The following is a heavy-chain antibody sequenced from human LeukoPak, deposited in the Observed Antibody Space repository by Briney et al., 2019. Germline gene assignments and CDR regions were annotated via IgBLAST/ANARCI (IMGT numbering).Heavy chain of an antibody. CDR3: ASYCSSTSCQIRNFDY. Sequence: ASVKVSCKASGYTFTSYDINWVRQATGQGLEWMGWMNPNSGNTGYAQKFQGRVTMTRNTSISTAYMELSSLRSVDTAVYYCASYCSSTSCQIRNFDYWGQGTLVTVSS. D-gene: IGHD2-2*01. CDR1: GYTFTSYD. CDR2: MNPNSGNT. V-gene: IGHV1-8*01. J-gene: IGHJ4*02.